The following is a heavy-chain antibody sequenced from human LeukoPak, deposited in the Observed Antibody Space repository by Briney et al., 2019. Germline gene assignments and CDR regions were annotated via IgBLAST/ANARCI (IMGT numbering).Heavy chain of an antibody. J-gene: IGHJ4*02. Sequence: ASVKVSCKASGYTFTSYGISWVRQAPGQGLEWMGWISAYNGNTNYAQKLQGRVTMTTDTSTSTAYMELRSLRSDDTAVYYCARDFGGIVAADYFDYWGQGTLVTVSS. CDR1: GYTFTSYG. CDR2: ISAYNGNT. V-gene: IGHV1-18*04. D-gene: IGHD2-15*01. CDR3: ARDFGGIVAADYFDY.